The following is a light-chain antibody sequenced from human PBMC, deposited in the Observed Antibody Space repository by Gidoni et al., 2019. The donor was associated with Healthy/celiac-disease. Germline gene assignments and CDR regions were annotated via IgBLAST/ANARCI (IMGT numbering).Light chain of an antibody. CDR3: QQYNNWLPYT. CDR2: GAS. J-gene: IGKJ2*01. V-gene: IGKV3-15*01. CDR1: QSVSSN. Sequence: IVMTQPPATLSVSPGERATLACRASQSVSSNLAWYQQKPGQAPRLLIYGASTRATGSPARFSGSGSGTEFTLTISSLQSEDFAVYYCQQYNNWLPYTFGQGTKLEIK.